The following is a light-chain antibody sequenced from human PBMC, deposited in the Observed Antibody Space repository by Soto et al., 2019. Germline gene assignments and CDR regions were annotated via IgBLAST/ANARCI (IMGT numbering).Light chain of an antibody. CDR2: AAS. Sequence: DIQMTQSPSSLSASVGDRVTITCRANQGIGNYLAWYQQKPGKVPKLLIYAASTLQSGVPSRFSGSGSWTDFTLTISSLQPEDVATYFCQKYTSAPFTFGPGTKVDIK. CDR3: QKYTSAPFT. V-gene: IGKV1-27*01. J-gene: IGKJ3*01. CDR1: QGIGNY.